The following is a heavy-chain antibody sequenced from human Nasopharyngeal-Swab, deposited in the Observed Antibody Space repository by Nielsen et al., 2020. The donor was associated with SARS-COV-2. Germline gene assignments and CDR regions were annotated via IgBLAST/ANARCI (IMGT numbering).Heavy chain of an antibody. Sequence: GGSLRLSCAASGFTFGSYWMNWVRLAPVHRLEWVATVKQDGSAIYHVDSLKGRFTISRDNAKNSLYLQMNSLRADDTAVYYCARENWGKLDYWGQGALVTVSS. CDR3: ARENWGKLDY. D-gene: IGHD7-27*01. V-gene: IGHV3-7*04. J-gene: IGHJ4*02. CDR1: GFTFGSYW. CDR2: VKQDGSAI.